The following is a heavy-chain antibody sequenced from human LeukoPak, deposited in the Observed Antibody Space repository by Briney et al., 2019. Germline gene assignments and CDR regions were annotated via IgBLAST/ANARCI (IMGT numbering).Heavy chain of an antibody. V-gene: IGHV3-7*01. CDR1: GFTFSSSW. CDR2: IKQDGSEQ. CDR3: ARVGPSYYYYYMDA. Sequence: PGGSLRLSCSASGFTFSSSWMTWVRQAPGQGLEWVANIKQDGSEQYTVDSLKGRFTISRDNDKKLVFLQMNSLRVDDTAVYYCARVGPSYYYYYMDAWGNGTTVIVSS. J-gene: IGHJ6*03.